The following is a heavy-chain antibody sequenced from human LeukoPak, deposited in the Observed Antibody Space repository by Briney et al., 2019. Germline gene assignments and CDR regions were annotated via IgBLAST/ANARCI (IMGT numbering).Heavy chain of an antibody. J-gene: IGHJ6*03. Sequence: ASVKVSCKASGYTFTSYAMNWVRQAPGQGLEWMGWISAYNGNTNYAQKLQGRVTMTTDTSTSTAYMELRSLRSDDTAVYYCARDPRSPYYYYYYMDVWGKGTTVTVSS. CDR2: ISAYNGNT. CDR1: GYTFTSYA. V-gene: IGHV1-18*01. CDR3: ARDPRSPYYYYYYMDV.